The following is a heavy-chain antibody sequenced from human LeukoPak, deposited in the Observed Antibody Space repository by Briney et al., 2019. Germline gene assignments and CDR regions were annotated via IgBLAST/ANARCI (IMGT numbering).Heavy chain of an antibody. J-gene: IGHJ3*02. D-gene: IGHD3-10*01. CDR3: ARDLQGRVDAFDI. Sequence: GGSLRLSCAASGFTFSSYGMNWVRQAPGERLEWVSSISSSSSYIYYADSVKGRFTISRDDAKNSLFLQMNSLRAEDTAVYYCARDLQGRVDAFDIWGQGTMVTVSS. V-gene: IGHV3-21*04. CDR2: ISSSSSYI. CDR1: GFTFSSYG.